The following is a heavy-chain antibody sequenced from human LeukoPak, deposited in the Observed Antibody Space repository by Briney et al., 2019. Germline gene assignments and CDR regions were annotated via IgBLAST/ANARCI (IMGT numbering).Heavy chain of an antibody. V-gene: IGHV3-48*04. CDR1: GFTFNTYS. J-gene: IGHJ4*02. CDR3: ARGRGYCTGVSCDIDY. D-gene: IGHD2-8*02. Sequence: GRSLRLSCAASGFTFNTYSMNWVRQAPGKGLEWVSNIISRGDTTHYADSVKGRFTISRDNAKNSLFLQLNSLRAEDTAVYYCARGRGYCTGVSCDIDYWGQGTLVTVSS. CDR2: IISRGDTT.